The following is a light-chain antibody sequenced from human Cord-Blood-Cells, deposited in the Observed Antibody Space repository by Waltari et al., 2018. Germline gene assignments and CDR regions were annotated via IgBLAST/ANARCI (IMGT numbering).Light chain of an antibody. J-gene: IGKJ4*02. CDR3: AAWDDSLNGPV. CDR2: WAS. Sequence: DIVMTQSPDSLAVSLGERATINCKSSQSVLYSPNNKNYLAWYQQKPGQPPKLLIYWASTRESGVPDRFSGSGSGTDFTLTISSLQAEDVAVYYCAAWDDSLNGPVFGGGTK. V-gene: IGKV4-1*01. CDR1: QSVLYSPNNKNY.